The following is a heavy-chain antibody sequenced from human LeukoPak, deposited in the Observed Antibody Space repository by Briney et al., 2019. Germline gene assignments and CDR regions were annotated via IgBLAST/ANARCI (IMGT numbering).Heavy chain of an antibody. CDR1: GFTFSSYW. CDR2: IKQDGSEK. J-gene: IGHJ4*02. D-gene: IGHD1-26*01. CDR3: AGHRGWWELGGDFDY. Sequence: PGGSLRLSCAASGFTFSSYWMSWVRQAPGKGLEWVANIKQDGSEKYYVDSVKGRVTISRDNAKNSLYLQMNSLGAEDTAVYYCAGHRGWWELGGDFDYWGQGTLVTVSS. V-gene: IGHV3-7*01.